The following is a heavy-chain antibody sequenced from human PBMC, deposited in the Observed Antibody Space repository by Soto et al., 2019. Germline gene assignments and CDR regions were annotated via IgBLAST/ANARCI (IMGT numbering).Heavy chain of an antibody. D-gene: IGHD6-13*01. CDR3: ATHQYQQQLVN. CDR1: GYTFQTYD. V-gene: IGHV1-8*02. Sequence: QVQLVQSGAEVKKPGASVKVSCRASGYTFQTYDIVWVRQAPGQGLEWLGWMTPNSGGTVYAQSFQGRVTMTRDTSMSTAYMELSSLRSDDTALYYGATHQYQQQLVNWGQGALVIVSS. J-gene: IGHJ4*02. CDR2: MTPNSGGT.